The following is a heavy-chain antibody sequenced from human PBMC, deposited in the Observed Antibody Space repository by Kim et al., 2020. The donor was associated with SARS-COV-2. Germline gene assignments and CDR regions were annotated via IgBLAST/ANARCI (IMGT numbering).Heavy chain of an antibody. D-gene: IGHD5-12*01. CDR1: GFTFSSYA. Sequence: GGSLRLSCAASGFTFSSYAMSWVRQAPGKGLEWVSAISGSGGSTYYADSVKGRFTISRDNSKNTLYLQMNSLRAEDTAVYYCAKDLGYDWWGGNYFDYWGQGTLVTVSS. CDR3: AKDLGYDWWGGNYFDY. V-gene: IGHV3-23*01. J-gene: IGHJ4*02. CDR2: ISGSGGST.